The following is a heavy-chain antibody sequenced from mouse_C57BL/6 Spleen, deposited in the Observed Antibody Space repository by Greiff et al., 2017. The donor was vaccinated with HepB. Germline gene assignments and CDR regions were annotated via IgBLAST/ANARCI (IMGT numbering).Heavy chain of an antibody. CDR1: GFTFSSYA. CDR2: ISDGGSYT. J-gene: IGHJ2*01. Sequence: EVKVEESGGGLVKPGGSLKLSCAASGFTFSSYAMSWVRQTPEKRLEWVATISDGGSYTYYPDNVKGRFTISRDNAKNNLYLQMSHLKSEDTAMYYCARDRVGRGFDYWGQGTTLTVSS. CDR3: ARDRVGRGFDY. D-gene: IGHD4-1*01. V-gene: IGHV5-4*01.